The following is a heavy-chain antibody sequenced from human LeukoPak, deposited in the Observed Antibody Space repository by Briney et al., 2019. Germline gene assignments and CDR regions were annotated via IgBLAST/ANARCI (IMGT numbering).Heavy chain of an antibody. J-gene: IGHJ4*02. Sequence: GASVKVSCKASGYTXTSYYMHWVRQAPGQGLEWMGIINPSGGSTSYAQKFQGRVTMTRDTSTSTVYMELSSLRSEDTAVYYCARDADTAMGVQESNYFDYWGQGTLVTVSS. D-gene: IGHD5-18*01. V-gene: IGHV1-46*01. CDR1: GYTXTSYY. CDR3: ARDADTAMGVQESNYFDY. CDR2: INPSGGST.